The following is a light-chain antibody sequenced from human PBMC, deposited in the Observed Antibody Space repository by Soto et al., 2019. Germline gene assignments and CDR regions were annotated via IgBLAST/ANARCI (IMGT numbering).Light chain of an antibody. CDR3: QQYGSWT. V-gene: IGKV3-20*01. CDR1: QTISSQY. CDR2: GTS. J-gene: IGKJ1*01. Sequence: EIVLTQSPGTLSVSPGERATLSCRSSQTISSQYLAWYQQKHGQAPSLLIYGTSSRATGTPARFSGSGSGTDFTLTISRLEPEDSAIYYCQQYGSWTFGQGTKVEIK.